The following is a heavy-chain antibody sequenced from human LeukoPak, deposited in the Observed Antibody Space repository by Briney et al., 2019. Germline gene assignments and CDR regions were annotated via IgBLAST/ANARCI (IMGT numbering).Heavy chain of an antibody. D-gene: IGHD2-2*01. CDR1: GFSFSNFW. CDR3: ARTLVEVPGHSDLFDF. J-gene: IGHJ4*02. CDR2: MNPDGSAT. Sequence: GGALRLSCGASGFSFSNFWMSWIRQAPGKGLERVANMNPDGSATYYLDSVKGRFTISRDNAKTSVYLQMNSLRPDDTAVYYCARTLVEVPGHSDLFDFWGQGTLVTVSS. V-gene: IGHV3-7*01.